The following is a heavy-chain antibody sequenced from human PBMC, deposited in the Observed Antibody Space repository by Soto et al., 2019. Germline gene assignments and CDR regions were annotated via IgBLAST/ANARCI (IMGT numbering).Heavy chain of an antibody. J-gene: IGHJ4*02. Sequence: GGSLRLSCAASGFTFSDYYRNWIRQAPGKGLEWVSYISSSSNYTNYADSVKGRFTISRDNAKNSLYLQMNNLRAEDTAVYYCARDRCSGGSCPTFDYWGQGTLVTVYS. CDR1: GFTFSDYY. CDR3: ARDRCSGGSCPTFDY. D-gene: IGHD2-15*01. V-gene: IGHV3-11*06. CDR2: ISSSSNYT.